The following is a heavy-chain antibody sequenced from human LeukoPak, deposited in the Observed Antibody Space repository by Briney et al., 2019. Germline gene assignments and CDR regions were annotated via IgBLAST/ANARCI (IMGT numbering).Heavy chain of an antibody. CDR3: ARDRGLPMWYFDL. J-gene: IGHJ2*01. CDR1: GDSISSGHYY. CDR2: IYTRGTT. V-gene: IGHV4-61*02. D-gene: IGHD6-25*01. Sequence: SETLSLTCTVSGDSISSGHYYWTWIRQPAGKGLEWIGRIYTRGTTNYNSSLKSRITMSIETSKNQFSLKLNSVTAADTAVYYCARDRGLPMWYFDLWGRGTLVTISS.